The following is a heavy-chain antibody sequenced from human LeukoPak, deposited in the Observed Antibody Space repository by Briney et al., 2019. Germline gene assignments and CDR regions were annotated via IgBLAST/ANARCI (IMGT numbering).Heavy chain of an antibody. CDR2: INPNSGGT. CDR3: ARGEWLVLGDH. V-gene: IGHV1-2*02. D-gene: IGHD3-3*01. J-gene: IGHJ4*02. Sequence: ASVKVSCKASGDTFIINDINWVRQATGQGLEWMGWINPNSGGTNYAQKFQGRVTLTRDTSINTVYMEVNRLTSDDTVVYYCARGEWLVLGDHWGQGTPVTVSS. CDR1: GDTFIIND.